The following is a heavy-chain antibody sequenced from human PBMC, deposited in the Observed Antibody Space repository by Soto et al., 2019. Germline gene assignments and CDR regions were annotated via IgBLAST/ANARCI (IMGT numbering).Heavy chain of an antibody. J-gene: IGHJ4*02. Sequence: PSETLSLTCTVSGGSISSYYWSWIRQPPGKGLEWIGYIYYSGSTNYNPSLKSRVTISVDTSKNQFSLNLTSVTAADTAVYFCTRGGFYYYDSSGYYDYWGQGALVTVSS. CDR2: IYYSGST. V-gene: IGHV4-59*01. CDR1: GGSISSYY. D-gene: IGHD3-22*01. CDR3: TRGGFYYYDSSGYYDY.